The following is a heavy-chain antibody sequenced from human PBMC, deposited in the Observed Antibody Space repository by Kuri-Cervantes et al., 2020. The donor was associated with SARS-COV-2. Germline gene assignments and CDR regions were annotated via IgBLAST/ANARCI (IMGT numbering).Heavy chain of an antibody. CDR3: VGFLKGIVGGKKYYFDY. CDR2: IYHSGST. Sequence: ESLKISCAVSGYSISSGYYWGWIRQPPGKGLEWIGSIYHSGSTYYNPSLKSRVTISVDTSKNQFSLKLSSVTAADTAVYYCVGFLKGIVGGKKYYFDYWGQGTLVTVSS. CDR1: GYSISSGYY. J-gene: IGHJ4*02. V-gene: IGHV4-38-2*01. D-gene: IGHD3-16*01.